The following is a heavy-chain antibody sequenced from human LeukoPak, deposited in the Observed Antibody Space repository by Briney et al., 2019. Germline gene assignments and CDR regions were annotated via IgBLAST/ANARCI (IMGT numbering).Heavy chain of an antibody. CDR2: ITNSGNSK. Sequence: GGSLRLSCAASGFTVSSNYMNWVRQAPGKGLEWVSYITNSGNSKSYADSVKGRFTISRDNTKNSLYLQMNGLRAEDTAVYYCARDTHYYDILTGLYDYWGQGTLVTVSS. J-gene: IGHJ4*02. V-gene: IGHV3-48*01. CDR3: ARDTHYYDILTGLYDY. CDR1: GFTVSSNY. D-gene: IGHD3-9*01.